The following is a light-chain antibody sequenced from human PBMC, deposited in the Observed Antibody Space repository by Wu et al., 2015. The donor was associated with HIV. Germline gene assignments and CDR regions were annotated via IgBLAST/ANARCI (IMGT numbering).Light chain of an antibody. J-gene: IGKJ3*01. Sequence: EIVLTQSPGTLSLSPGERVTLSCRASQTVSSTYLAWYQQKPGQAPRLLIYGASSRATGIPDRFSGSGSGTDFTLTISSLQSEDFAIHFCQQYNNWPPTFGPGTKVDIK. V-gene: IGKV3-20*01. CDR3: QQYNNWPPT. CDR1: QTVSSTY. CDR2: GAS.